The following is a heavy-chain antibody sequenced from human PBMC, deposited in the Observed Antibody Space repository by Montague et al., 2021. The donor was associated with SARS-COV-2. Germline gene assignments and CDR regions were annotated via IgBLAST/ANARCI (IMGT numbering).Heavy chain of an antibody. J-gene: IGHJ2*01. D-gene: IGHD3-16*01. CDR1: GLSVTTSGLC. CDR2: IDWDNDE. V-gene: IGHV2-70*01. CDR3: ARIFPPSHLGGCPDWYFDI. Sequence: PALVKPTQTLTLTCTLSGLSVTTSGLCVGWIRQPPGKALEWHALIDWDNDEYYRPSLKTRLTISKDTSKNQVVLTMTNMDPADTATFFCARIFPPSHLGGCPDWYFDIWGRGTLVTISS.